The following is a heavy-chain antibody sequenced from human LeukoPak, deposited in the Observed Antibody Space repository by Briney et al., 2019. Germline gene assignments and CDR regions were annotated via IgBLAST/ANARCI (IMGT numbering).Heavy chain of an antibody. Sequence: PGGSLRLSCAASGFTVSSNYMSWVRQAPGKGLEWVSVIYSGGSTYYADSVKGRFTISRDNSKNTLYLQMNSLRAEDTAVYYCARGYVPDVFDIWGQGTMVTVSS. D-gene: IGHD1-1*01. V-gene: IGHV3-53*01. CDR2: IYSGGST. J-gene: IGHJ3*02. CDR3: ARGYVPDVFDI. CDR1: GFTVSSNY.